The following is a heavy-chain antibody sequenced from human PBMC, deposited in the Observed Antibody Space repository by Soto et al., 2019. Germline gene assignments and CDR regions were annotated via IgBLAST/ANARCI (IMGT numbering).Heavy chain of an antibody. V-gene: IGHV3-21*01. J-gene: IGHJ6*03. CDR3: ARDMSYCSDGSCSYMGV. Sequence: PGGSLRLSCAASGFALSSHTMTWVRQAPGKGPEWVSCISRSGTNIYYADSVRGRVTLSRDNAKNSVDLQMNSLRAEDTAVYYCARDMSYCSDGSCSYMGVWGKGTTVTVSS. D-gene: IGHD2-15*01. CDR1: GFALSSHT. CDR2: ISRSGTNI.